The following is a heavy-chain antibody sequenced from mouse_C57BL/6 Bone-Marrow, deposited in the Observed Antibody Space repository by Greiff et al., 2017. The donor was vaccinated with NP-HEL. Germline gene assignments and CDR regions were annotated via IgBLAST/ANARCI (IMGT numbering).Heavy chain of an antibody. CDR1: GYTFTSYW. CDR2: IYPGSGST. J-gene: IGHJ2*01. D-gene: IGHD2-1*01. V-gene: IGHV1-55*01. CDR3: ARSGVSTMPFDY. Sequence: VQLQQPGAELVKPGASVKMSCKASGYTFTSYWITWVKQRPGQGLEWIGDIYPGSGSTNYNEKFKSKATLTVDTSSSTAYMQLSSLTSEDSAVYYCARSGVSTMPFDYWGQGTTLTVSS.